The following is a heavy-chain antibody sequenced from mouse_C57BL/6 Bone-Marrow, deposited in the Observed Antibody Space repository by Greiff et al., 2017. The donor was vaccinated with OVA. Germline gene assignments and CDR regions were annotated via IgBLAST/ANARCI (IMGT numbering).Heavy chain of an antibody. Sequence: VQLQQSGAELARPGASVKLSCKASGYTFTSYGISWVKQRTGQGLEWIGEIDPRSGNTYYNEKFKGKATLTADKSSSTAYMELRSLTSEDSAVYVCARKDCYGSSCVEAYWGQGTLVTVSA. CDR2: IDPRSGNT. D-gene: IGHD1-1*01. CDR1: GYTFTSYG. J-gene: IGHJ3*01. V-gene: IGHV1-81*01. CDR3: ARKDCYGSSCVEAY.